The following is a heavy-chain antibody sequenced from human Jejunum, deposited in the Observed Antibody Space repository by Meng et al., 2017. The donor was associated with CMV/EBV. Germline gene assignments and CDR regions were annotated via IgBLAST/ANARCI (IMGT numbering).Heavy chain of an antibody. D-gene: IGHD2-21*01. J-gene: IGHJ4*02. CDR1: GVSLSGHW. CDR3: ARDPDSIDGVSFDF. V-gene: IGHV3-7*04. CDR2: INQGGSRK. Sequence: EVLVWGSGGCWMQPWGCLGRSCDGCGVSLSGHWMNWVRQAQGKGPEWVANINQGGSRKYNLDFVRGRFTIYRENDMNSVYLQLDSLRTEDTAVYYCARDPDSIDGVSFDFWGQGTLVTVSS.